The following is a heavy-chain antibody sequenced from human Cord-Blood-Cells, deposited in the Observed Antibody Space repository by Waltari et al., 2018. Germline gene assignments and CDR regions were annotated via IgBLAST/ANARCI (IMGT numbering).Heavy chain of an antibody. CDR2: INPNSGGT. D-gene: IGHD3-3*01. V-gene: IGHV1-2*04. CDR3: AREAGVGIINWYFDL. J-gene: IGHJ2*01. CDR1: GYTFTGYY. Sequence: QVQLVQSGAEVKKPGASVKVSCKASGYTFTGYYWLWVRQAPGQGLEWMGWINPNSGGTNYAQKFQGWVTMTRDTSISTAYMELSRLRSDDTAVYYCAREAGVGIINWYFDLWGRGTLVTVSS.